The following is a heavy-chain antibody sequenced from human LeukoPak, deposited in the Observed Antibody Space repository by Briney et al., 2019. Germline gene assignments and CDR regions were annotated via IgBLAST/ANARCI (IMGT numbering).Heavy chain of an antibody. CDR3: ARHGSSWYRGGPNFDY. J-gene: IGHJ4*02. D-gene: IGHD6-13*01. V-gene: IGHV4-4*07. CDR1: GGSISGYH. Sequence: SETLSLTCTVSGGSISGYHWSWIRQPAGKGLEWIGRIVTSGSTNYNPSLQSRVTISVDTSKNQFSLKLSSVTAADTAVYYCARHGSSWYRGGPNFDYWGQGTLVTVSS. CDR2: IVTSGST.